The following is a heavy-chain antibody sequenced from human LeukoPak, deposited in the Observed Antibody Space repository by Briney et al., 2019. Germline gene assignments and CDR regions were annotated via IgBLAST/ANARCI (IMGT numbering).Heavy chain of an antibody. CDR1: GYTFTSYD. CDR3: ARSYSSSWSQEPFDI. Sequence: ASVKVSCKASGYTFTSYDINWVRQATGQGLEWMGWINPNSGGTNYAQKFQGRVTMTRDTSISTAYMELSRLRSDDTAVYYCARSYSSSWSQEPFDIWGQGTMVTVSS. CDR2: INPNSGGT. J-gene: IGHJ3*02. D-gene: IGHD6-13*01. V-gene: IGHV1-2*02.